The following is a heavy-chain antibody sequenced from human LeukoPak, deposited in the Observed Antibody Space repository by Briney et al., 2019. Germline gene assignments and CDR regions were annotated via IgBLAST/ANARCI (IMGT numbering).Heavy chain of an antibody. V-gene: IGHV4-59*01. CDR1: GDSIVNYC. CDR2: IHSSGVT. Sequence: SETLSLTCSVSGDSIVNYCWSWIRQSPGKALEWLGYIHSSGVTNYNSSFKSRVTISVDTSKNQFSLKLNSVTAADTAVYSCARHTSAYPYYFDFWGQGTLVTVSS. J-gene: IGHJ4*02. D-gene: IGHD3-22*01. CDR3: ARHTSAYPYYFDF.